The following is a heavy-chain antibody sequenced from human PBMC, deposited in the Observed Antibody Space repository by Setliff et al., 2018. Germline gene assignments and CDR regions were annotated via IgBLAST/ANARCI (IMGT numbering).Heavy chain of an antibody. CDR3: ARDTRQWDLLYFDS. Sequence: SVKVSCKASGDTFSSYGISWVRQAPGQGLEWMGGTIPIFGTTSYAQKFQGRVTIITDASTSTAYMALSSLTSADTAVYYCARDTRQWDLLYFDSWGQGTLVTVSS. V-gene: IGHV1-69*05. CDR1: GDTFSSYG. J-gene: IGHJ4*02. D-gene: IGHD1-26*01. CDR2: TIPIFGTT.